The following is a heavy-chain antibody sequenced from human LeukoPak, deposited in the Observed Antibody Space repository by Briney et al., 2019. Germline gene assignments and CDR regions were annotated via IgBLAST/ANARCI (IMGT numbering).Heavy chain of an antibody. V-gene: IGHV4-34*01. CDR1: GGSFNGYY. CDR2: ITHSGST. Sequence: PSETLSLTCAVCGGSFNGYYWSWIRQSPGKGLEWIGEITHSGSTNYNPSLKSRVTISLDTSKNQFSLRLTSVTAADTAVYYCVRGPQYCSGGSCYGWFDPWGQGTLVTVSS. CDR3: VRGPQYCSGGSCYGWFDP. J-gene: IGHJ5*02. D-gene: IGHD2-15*01.